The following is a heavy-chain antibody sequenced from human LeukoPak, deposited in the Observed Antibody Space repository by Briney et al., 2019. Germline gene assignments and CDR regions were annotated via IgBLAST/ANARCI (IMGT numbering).Heavy chain of an antibody. D-gene: IGHD1-26*01. CDR1: GYTFTDYY. CDR2: ISAYNGNT. CDR3: ARANYRDKGELPLDY. J-gene: IGHJ4*02. Sequence: GASVKVSCKASGYTFTDYYMHWVRQAPGQGLEWMGWISAYNGNTNYAQKLQGRVTMTTDTSTSTAYMELRSLRSDDTAVYYCARANYRDKGELPLDYWGQGTLVTVSS. V-gene: IGHV1-18*04.